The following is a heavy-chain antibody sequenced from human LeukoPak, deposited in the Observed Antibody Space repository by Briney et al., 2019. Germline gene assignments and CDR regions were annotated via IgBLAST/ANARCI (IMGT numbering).Heavy chain of an antibody. V-gene: IGHV1-69*05. Sequence: SVKVSCKASGGTFSSYAISWVRQPPGQGLEWMGGIIPIFGTANYAQKFQGRVTITTDESTSTAYMELSSLRSEDTAVYYCARGYYYDSSGYPSHFDYWGQGTLVTVSS. D-gene: IGHD3-22*01. CDR2: IIPIFGTA. J-gene: IGHJ4*02. CDR1: GGTFSSYA. CDR3: ARGYYYDSSGYPSHFDY.